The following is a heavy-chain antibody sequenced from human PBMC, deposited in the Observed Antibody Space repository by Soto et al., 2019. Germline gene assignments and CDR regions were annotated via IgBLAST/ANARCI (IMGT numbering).Heavy chain of an antibody. D-gene: IGHD6-19*01. CDR1: GFSFTNAW. V-gene: IGHV3-15*07. J-gene: IGHJ4*02. CDR2: IKTKTDGGKT. Sequence: GGSLRLSCAASGFSFTNAWMNWVRQAPGKGPEWVARIKTKTDGGKTDYAAPVNGRFTITRDDSQNTLFLQMNSLKIEDTAIYYCTTEVAVAGTRRPDYWGQGTLVTVSS. CDR3: TTEVAVAGTRRPDY.